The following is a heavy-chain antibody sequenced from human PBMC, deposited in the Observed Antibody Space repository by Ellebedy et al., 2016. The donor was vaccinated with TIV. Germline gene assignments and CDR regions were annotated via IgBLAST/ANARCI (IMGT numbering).Heavy chain of an antibody. V-gene: IGHV4-31*03. J-gene: IGHJ4*02. D-gene: IGHD6-13*01. CDR2: IYDSGST. CDR1: GGSIPSDGFS. Sequence: MPSETLSLTCTVSGGSIPSDGFSWSWARQHPGKGLEWIGSIYDSGSTYYNPALKSRVTMSVDTSKNQFSLKLGSVTAADTAVYYCARTAGGKDLDFWGQGTLVTVSS. CDR3: ARTAGGKDLDF.